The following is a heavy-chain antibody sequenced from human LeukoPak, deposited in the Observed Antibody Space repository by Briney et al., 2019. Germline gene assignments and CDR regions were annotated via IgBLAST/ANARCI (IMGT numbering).Heavy chain of an antibody. Sequence: GGSLRLTCAASGFTFSTYAMSWVRQAPGKGLEWVSAISGSGGSTYYADSVKGRFTISRDNSKNTLYLQMNSLRAEDTAVYYCAKASYGLIDYWGQGTLVTVSS. V-gene: IGHV3-23*01. CDR1: GFTFSTYA. CDR3: AKASYGLIDY. CDR2: ISGSGGST. J-gene: IGHJ4*02. D-gene: IGHD3-10*01.